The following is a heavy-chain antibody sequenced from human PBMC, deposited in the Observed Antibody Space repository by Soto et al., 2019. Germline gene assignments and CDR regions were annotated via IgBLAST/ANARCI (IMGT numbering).Heavy chain of an antibody. D-gene: IGHD3-16*01. CDR2: INAGNGNT. CDR3: ARAPPVGLFNWFDP. Sequence: GASVKVSCKASGYTFTSYAMHWVRQAPGQRLEWMGWINAGNGNTKYSQKFQGRVTITRDTSASTVYMELSSLRSEDTAVYYCARAPPVGLFNWFDPWGQGTLVTVSS. J-gene: IGHJ5*02. CDR1: GYTFTSYA. V-gene: IGHV1-3*01.